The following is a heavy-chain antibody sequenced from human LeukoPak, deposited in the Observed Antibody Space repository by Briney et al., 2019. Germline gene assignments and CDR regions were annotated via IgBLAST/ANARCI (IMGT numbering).Heavy chain of an antibody. V-gene: IGHV5-51*01. CDR3: ARRIGYSGSYFNYFDY. J-gene: IGHJ4*02. D-gene: IGHD1-26*01. CDR2: IYPGDSDT. Sequence: GESLKISCKGSGYSFTSYWIGWVRQMPGKGLEWMGIIYPGDSDTRYSPSFQGQVTISADKSISTAYLQWSSLKAPDTAMYYCARRIGYSGSYFNYFDYWGQGTLVTVSS. CDR1: GYSFTSYW.